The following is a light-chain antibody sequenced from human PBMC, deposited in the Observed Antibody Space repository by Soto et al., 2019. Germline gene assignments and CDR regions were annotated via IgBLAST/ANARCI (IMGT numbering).Light chain of an antibody. J-gene: IGKJ4*01. CDR2: DAS. V-gene: IGKV3-11*01. CDR3: QQRSTWVS. Sequence: EIVLTQSPATLSLSPGERATLSCRASQSVSSYLAWYQHKPGQAPRLLIYDASNRATGIPARFSGRGYGTDFTLTSSSLEPEDFAVYYCQQRSTWVSCGGGTRVEIK. CDR1: QSVSSY.